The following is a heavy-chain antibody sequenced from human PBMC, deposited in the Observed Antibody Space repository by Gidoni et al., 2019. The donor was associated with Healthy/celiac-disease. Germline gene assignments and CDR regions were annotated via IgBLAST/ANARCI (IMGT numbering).Heavy chain of an antibody. D-gene: IGHD6-13*01. V-gene: IGHV3-30*18. CDR2: RSYDGSNK. CDR1: GFTFSSYG. Sequence: QVQLVESGGGVVQPGRSLRLSCAASGFTFSSYGMHWVRQAPGKGLEWVAVRSYDGSNKYYADSVKGRFTISRDNSKNTLYLQMNSLRAEDTAVYYCTKLPQQLVSYWGQGTLVTVSS. CDR3: TKLPQQLVSY. J-gene: IGHJ4*02.